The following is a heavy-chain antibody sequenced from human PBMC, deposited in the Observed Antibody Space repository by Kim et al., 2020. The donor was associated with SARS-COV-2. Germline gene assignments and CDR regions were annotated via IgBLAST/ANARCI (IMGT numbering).Heavy chain of an antibody. CDR1: GGSVSSGSYY. CDR3: ARVRVITFGGVIANSFDY. Sequence: SETLSLTCTVSGGSVSSGSYYWSWIRQPPGKGLEWIGYIYYSGSTNYNPSLKSRVTISVDTSKNQFSLKLSSVTAADTAVYYCARVRVITFGGVIANSFDYWGQGTLVTVSS. D-gene: IGHD3-16*02. V-gene: IGHV4-61*01. J-gene: IGHJ4*02. CDR2: IYYSGST.